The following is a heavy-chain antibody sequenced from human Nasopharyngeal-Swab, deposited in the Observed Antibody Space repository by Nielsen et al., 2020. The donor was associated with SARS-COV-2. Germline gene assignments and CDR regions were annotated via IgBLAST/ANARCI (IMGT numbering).Heavy chain of an antibody. D-gene: IGHD2-8*01. CDR2: INHSGSI. CDR3: ATGLIPQSNWFDP. J-gene: IGHJ5*02. V-gene: IGHV4-34*01. Sequence: SETLSLTCAVYGGSFSGYYWSWIRQPPGKGLEWIGEINHSGSINYNPSLKSRVTISVDTSKNQFSLKLRSVTAADTAVYYCATGLIPQSNWFDPWGQGTLVTVSS. CDR1: GGSFSGYY.